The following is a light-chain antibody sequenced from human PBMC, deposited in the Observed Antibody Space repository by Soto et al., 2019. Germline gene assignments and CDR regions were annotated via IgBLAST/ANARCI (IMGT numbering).Light chain of an antibody. CDR1: QSVSSN. CDR3: EQDSRWPSWT. J-gene: IGKJ1*01. V-gene: IGKV3-15*01. Sequence: EILMTQSPATLSVSPGERATVSCRASQSVSSNLAWYQQKPGQAPRLLIYGASTRATGIPARFSGSGSGTDFTRTNHSLQSEDFGLCFCEQDSRWPSWTFGQGTKVDIK. CDR2: GAS.